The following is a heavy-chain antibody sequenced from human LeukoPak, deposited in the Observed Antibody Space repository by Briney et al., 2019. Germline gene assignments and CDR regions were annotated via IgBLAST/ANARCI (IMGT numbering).Heavy chain of an antibody. D-gene: IGHD3-22*01. V-gene: IGHV4-59*11. CDR1: SGSMSGHY. Sequence: SETLSLTCTVSSGSMSGHYWSWIRQSPGKGLQWVGYIYYSGKTYYNASLQSQVTMSVDTSKSHFSLRLTSVTAADTALYYCARLLDNDASGYPDTFDMWGLGTMVTVSS. CDR2: IYYSGKT. J-gene: IGHJ3*02. CDR3: ARLLDNDASGYPDTFDM.